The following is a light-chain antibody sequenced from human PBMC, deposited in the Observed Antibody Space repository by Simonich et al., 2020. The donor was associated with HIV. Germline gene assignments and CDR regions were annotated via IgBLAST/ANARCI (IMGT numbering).Light chain of an antibody. CDR2: AAS. J-gene: IGKJ2*01. CDR3: QQYNNWYT. CDR1: QSVSTN. V-gene: IGKV3-15*01. Sequence: EIAITQSPATLSVSPGERATLFCTASQSVSTNVAWHQHKPVQAPRLLIYAASTRATGIPARFSGSGSGTEFTLTISRMQSEDFAVYYCQQYNNWYTFGQGTKLEI.